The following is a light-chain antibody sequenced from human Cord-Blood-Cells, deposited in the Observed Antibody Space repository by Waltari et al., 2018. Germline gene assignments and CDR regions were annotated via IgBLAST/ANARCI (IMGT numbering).Light chain of an antibody. V-gene: IGLV2-14*03. CDR1: SSDVGGSNY. CDR3: SSYPSSSTLVV. CDR2: DVS. Sequence: QSAMTQPASVSGSPGQSITISCTGTSSDVGGSNYVSWSQQHPGKAPKLMIYDVSNRPSGVSNRFSGSKSGNTASLTISGLQAGDESDYYCSSYPSSSTLVVFGGGTKLTVL. J-gene: IGLJ2*01.